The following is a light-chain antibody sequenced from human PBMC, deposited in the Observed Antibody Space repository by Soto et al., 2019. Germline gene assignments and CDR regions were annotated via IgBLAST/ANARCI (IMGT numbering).Light chain of an antibody. CDR2: GAS. Sequence: EIVMTQSPATLSVSPGERATLSCRASQSVTSNLAWYQQKPGQAPRLLIYGASTRATGIPARFSGSGSGTDFTLTISSLQSEDFAVDYCQQYNNWPPRGTFGLGTKVEIK. CDR3: QQYNNWPPRGT. J-gene: IGKJ1*01. V-gene: IGKV3-15*01. CDR1: QSVTSN.